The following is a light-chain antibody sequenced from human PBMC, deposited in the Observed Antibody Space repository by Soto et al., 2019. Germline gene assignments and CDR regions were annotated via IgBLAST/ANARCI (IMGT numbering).Light chain of an antibody. CDR3: MQQSFSVPPT. CDR1: XXLXHSNGYNY. Sequence: DIVMTQSPLSLPVTPGEPASISCRXXXXLXHSNGYNYLDWYLQKPGQSPQLLIYLGSNRASGVPDRFSGSGSGTDFTLKISRVEAEDVGVYYCMQQSFSVPPTFGQGTRLEIK. J-gene: IGKJ5*01. V-gene: IGKV2-28*01. CDR2: LGS.